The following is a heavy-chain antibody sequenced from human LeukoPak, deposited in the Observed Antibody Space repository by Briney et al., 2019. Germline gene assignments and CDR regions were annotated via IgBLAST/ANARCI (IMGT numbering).Heavy chain of an antibody. CDR2: ISYDGSNK. V-gene: IGHV3-30-3*01. D-gene: IGHD5-18*01. Sequence: GGSLRLSCAASGFTFSSYAMHWVRQAPGKGLEWVAVISYDGSNKYYADSVKGRFTISRDNSKNTLYLQMNSLRAEDAAVYYCARFPLLQDTAMAGPARYYYGMDVWGQGTTVTVSS. J-gene: IGHJ6*02. CDR1: GFTFSSYA. CDR3: ARFPLLQDTAMAGPARYYYGMDV.